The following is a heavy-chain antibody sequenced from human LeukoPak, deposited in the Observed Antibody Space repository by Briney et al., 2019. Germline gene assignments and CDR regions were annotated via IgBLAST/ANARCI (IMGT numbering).Heavy chain of an antibody. Sequence: GGSLRLSCVVSGFNLNEYTMNWVRVAPGKGLEWVSAVSGSGGSTYYADSVKGRFTISRDNSKNTLYLQMNSLRAEDTAVYYCAKGYDQFDYWGQGTLVTVSS. CDR3: AKGYDQFDY. D-gene: IGHD3-3*01. V-gene: IGHV3-23*01. CDR1: GFNLNEYT. CDR2: VSGSGGST. J-gene: IGHJ4*02.